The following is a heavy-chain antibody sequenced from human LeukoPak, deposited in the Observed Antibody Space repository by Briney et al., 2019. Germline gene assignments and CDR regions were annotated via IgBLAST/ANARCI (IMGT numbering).Heavy chain of an antibody. V-gene: IGHV4-4*02. CDR3: ATEGPYYDSSGYQWYFDL. Sequence: SETLSLTCAISGGSISSSNWWTWVRQPPGKGLEWVGEIYLRGNTNYNPSLESRATISVDESKTQLSLRMESVTAADTAVYYCATEGPYYDSSGYQWYFDLWGRGTLVTVSS. CDR2: IYLRGNT. D-gene: IGHD3-22*01. J-gene: IGHJ2*01. CDR1: GGSISSSNW.